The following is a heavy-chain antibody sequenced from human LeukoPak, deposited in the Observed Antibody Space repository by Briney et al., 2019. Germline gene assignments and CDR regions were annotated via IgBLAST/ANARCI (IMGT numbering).Heavy chain of an antibody. J-gene: IGHJ4*02. CDR2: ISGDGGST. CDR3: AKDIGEQWFFDY. CDR1: GFTFDDSA. V-gene: IGHV3-43*02. D-gene: IGHD3-10*01. Sequence: PGGSLRLSCATSGFTFDDSAMHWVRQAPGKGLEWVSLISGDGGSTYYADSVKGRFTISRDNSKHSLYLQMNSLRTEDTALYYCAKDIGEQWFFDYWGQGTLVTVSS.